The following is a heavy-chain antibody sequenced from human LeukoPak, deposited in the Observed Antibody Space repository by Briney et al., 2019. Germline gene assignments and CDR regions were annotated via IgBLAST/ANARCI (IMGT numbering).Heavy chain of an antibody. V-gene: IGHV3-11*01. CDR3: ARVGYSSSWLDY. Sequence: GGSLRLSCAASGFTVSSNYMSWVRQAPGKGLEWVSYISSSGSTIYYADSVKGRFTISRDNAKNSLYLQMNSLRAEDTAVYYCARVGYSSSWLDYWGQGTLVTVSS. D-gene: IGHD6-13*01. J-gene: IGHJ4*02. CDR2: ISSSGSTI. CDR1: GFTVSSNY.